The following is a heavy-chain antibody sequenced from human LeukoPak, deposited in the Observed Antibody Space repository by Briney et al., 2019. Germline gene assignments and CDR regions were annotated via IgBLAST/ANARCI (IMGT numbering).Heavy chain of an antibody. Sequence: SGPTLVKPTQTLTLTCTFSGFSLSTRGVGVGWIRQPPGKALEWLALIYWVDDKRYSPSLKSRLTITKDTSKNQVVLTMTNMDPVDTATYYCAHSNYDILTGYSSFDYWGQGTLVTVSS. CDR2: IYWVDDK. V-gene: IGHV2-5*02. J-gene: IGHJ4*02. CDR1: GFSLSTRGVG. CDR3: AHSNYDILTGYSSFDY. D-gene: IGHD3-9*01.